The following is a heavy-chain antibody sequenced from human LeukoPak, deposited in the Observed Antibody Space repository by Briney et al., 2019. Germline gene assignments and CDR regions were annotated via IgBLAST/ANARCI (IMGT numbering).Heavy chain of an antibody. CDR1: GFTFSTYG. V-gene: IGHV3-33*06. J-gene: IGHJ4*02. CDR2: IWHDGIEK. CDR3: AKDQVITFGGVIVSTLAFDY. D-gene: IGHD3-16*02. Sequence: PGGSLRLSCAASGFTFSTYGMHWVRQAPGKGLEWVAVIWHDGIEKYYGDSVKGRFTISRDNSKNTLYLQMNSLRAEDTAVYYCAKDQVITFGGVIVSTLAFDYWGQGTLVTVSS.